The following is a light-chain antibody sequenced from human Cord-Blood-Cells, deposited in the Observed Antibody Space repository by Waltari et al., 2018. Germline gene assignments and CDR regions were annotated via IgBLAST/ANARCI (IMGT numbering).Light chain of an antibody. CDR3: QQYGSSPPIT. J-gene: IGKJ5*01. Sequence: EIVMTQSPGTLSLSPGERATLSCRASQSVSSSYLAWYQQKLGRAPSLLIYGASSRATGVLDRCSGGGCWTDFSITIISLEPEDFAVYYCQQYGSSPPITFGQGTRLEIK. CDR1: QSVSSSY. CDR2: GAS. V-gene: IGKV3-20*01.